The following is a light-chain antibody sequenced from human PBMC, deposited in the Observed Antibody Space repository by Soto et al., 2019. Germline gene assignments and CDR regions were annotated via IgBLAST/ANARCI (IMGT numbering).Light chain of an antibody. CDR3: QQSGSSAWT. CDR2: GAS. J-gene: IGKJ1*01. Sequence: EIVLTQSPGTLSLSAGDRATLSCRASQSVSSNYLAWYQQKPGQTPRLLIYGASSRATGIPDRFSGSGSGTDFTLTISRREPEDFAVYYCQQSGSSAWTFGQGTKVEIK. CDR1: QSVSSNY. V-gene: IGKV3-20*01.